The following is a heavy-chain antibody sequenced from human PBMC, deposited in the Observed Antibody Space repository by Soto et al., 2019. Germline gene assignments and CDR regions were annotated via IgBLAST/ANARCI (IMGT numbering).Heavy chain of an antibody. CDR2: INHSGST. D-gene: IGHD1-1*01. J-gene: IGHJ6*02. V-gene: IGHV4-34*01. Sequence: SETLSLTCAVYGGSFSGYYWSWIRQPPGKGLEWIGEINHSGSTNYNPSLKSRVTISVDTSKNQFSLKLSSVTAADTAVYYCARGRGRWNYDYYYGMDVWGQGTTVTVSS. CDR3: ARGRGRWNYDYYYGMDV. CDR1: GGSFSGYY.